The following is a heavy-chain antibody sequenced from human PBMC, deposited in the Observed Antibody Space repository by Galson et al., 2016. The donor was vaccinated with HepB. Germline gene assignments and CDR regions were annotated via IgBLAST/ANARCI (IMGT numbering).Heavy chain of an antibody. V-gene: IGHV4-59*01. Sequence: SETLSLTCTVSGASISGSYLSWIRQPPGKGLGWIGSIYYSGRTNYNPPLKIRVTISVDTSKNQFSLKLSSVTAADTAVYYCARDDSGGWHGFHYGMDVWGQGTTVTVSS. D-gene: IGHD6-19*01. CDR2: IYYSGRT. CDR3: ARDDSGGWHGFHYGMDV. J-gene: IGHJ6*02. CDR1: GASISGSY.